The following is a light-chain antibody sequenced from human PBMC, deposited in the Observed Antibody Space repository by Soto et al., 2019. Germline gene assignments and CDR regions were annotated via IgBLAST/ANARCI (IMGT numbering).Light chain of an antibody. CDR2: GAS. CDR3: QQYHNWPLT. V-gene: IGKV3-15*01. J-gene: IGKJ4*01. CDR1: QSVSRN. Sequence: EILMTQSPGTLSVSPGERATLSCRASQSVSRNLAWYQQKPGQPPRLLIYGASTRATDISARFSGSGSGTEFTLTINSLQSEDFAVYSCQQYHNWPLTFGGGTKVEIK.